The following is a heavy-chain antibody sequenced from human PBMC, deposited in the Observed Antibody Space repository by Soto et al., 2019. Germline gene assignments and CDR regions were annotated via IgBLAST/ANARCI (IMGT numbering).Heavy chain of an antibody. Sequence: VASVKVSCKVSGYTLTELSMHWVRQAPGKGLEWMGGFDPEDGETIYAQKFQGRVTMTEDTSTDTAYMELSSLRSEDTAVYYCATAEYCTNGVCDWGFGAFDIWGQGTMVTVSS. CDR2: FDPEDGET. CDR1: GYTLTELS. J-gene: IGHJ3*02. D-gene: IGHD2-8*01. CDR3: ATAEYCTNGVCDWGFGAFDI. V-gene: IGHV1-24*01.